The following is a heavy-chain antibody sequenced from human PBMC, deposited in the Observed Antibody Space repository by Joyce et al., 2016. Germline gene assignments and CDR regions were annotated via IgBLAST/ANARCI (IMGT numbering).Heavy chain of an antibody. J-gene: IGHJ4*02. D-gene: IGHD1-20*01. CDR2: INPCDSHT. CDR1: RYSFTNYW. V-gene: IGHV5-51*01. CDR3: ARSLNNWNDLFGGSFDS. Sequence: EVQLVQSGAEVKKPGESLKISCKGSRYSFTNYWVGWVCQMPGKGLEGMGIINPCDSHTRYSPSFQGQVTISADKSIRTAYLQWSSLKASDTAIYYCARSLNNWNDLFGGSFDSWGQGTLVTVSS.